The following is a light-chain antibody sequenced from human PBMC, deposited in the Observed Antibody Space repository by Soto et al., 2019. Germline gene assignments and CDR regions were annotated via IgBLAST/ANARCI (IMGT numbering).Light chain of an antibody. V-gene: IGKV3-11*01. CDR3: LQHNSYPWT. J-gene: IGKJ1*01. CDR1: ERIGTY. CDR2: DAS. Sequence: EIVLTQSPGTLSLSPGDRATLSCRASERIGTYLAWYQQKPGQAPRLLIYDASNRATGVPARFSGTGSGTDFTLTISSLESEDFAAYYCLQHNSYPWTFGQGTKVEIK.